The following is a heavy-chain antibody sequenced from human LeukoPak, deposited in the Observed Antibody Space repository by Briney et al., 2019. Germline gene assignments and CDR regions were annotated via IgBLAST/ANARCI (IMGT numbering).Heavy chain of an antibody. Sequence: GASVKVSCKASGGTFSSYAISWVRQAPEQGLEWMGRIIPILGIANYAQKFQGRVTITADKSTSTAYMELSSLRSEDTAVYYCARDYYDSSGYFNWFDPWGQGTLVTVSS. CDR1: GGTFSSYA. CDR3: ARDYYDSSGYFNWFDP. CDR2: IIPILGIA. J-gene: IGHJ5*02. V-gene: IGHV1-69*04. D-gene: IGHD3-22*01.